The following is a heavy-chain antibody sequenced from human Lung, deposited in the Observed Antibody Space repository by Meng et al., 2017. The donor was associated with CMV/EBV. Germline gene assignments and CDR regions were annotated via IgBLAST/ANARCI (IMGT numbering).Heavy chain of an antibody. CDR1: GGTNSSGHYY. CDR2: IYYTGST. CDR3: ARVGGCSGGGCYHRLFDY. J-gene: IGHJ4*02. Sequence: QVPLQGSGPGLVKPSQTLSLPCTVSGGTNSSGHYYWSWIRQPPGKGLEWIGYIYYTGSTYYNPSLKSRVIISVDTSKNQFSLKLNSVTAADTAVYYCARVGGCSGGGCYHRLFDYWGQGTLVTVSS. V-gene: IGHV4-30-4*01. D-gene: IGHD2-15*01.